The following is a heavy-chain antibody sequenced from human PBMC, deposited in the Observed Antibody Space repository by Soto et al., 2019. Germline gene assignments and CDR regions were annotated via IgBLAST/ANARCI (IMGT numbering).Heavy chain of an antibody. V-gene: IGHV3-30-3*01. Sequence: GGSLRLSCAASGFTFSSYAMHWVRQAPGKGLEWVAVISYDGSNKYYADSVKGRFTISRDNSKNTLYLQMNSLRAEDTAVYYCAKDLTYSSSWYWAYYFDYWGQGTLVTVSS. CDR3: AKDLTYSSSWYWAYYFDY. CDR1: GFTFSSYA. J-gene: IGHJ4*02. CDR2: ISYDGSNK. D-gene: IGHD6-13*01.